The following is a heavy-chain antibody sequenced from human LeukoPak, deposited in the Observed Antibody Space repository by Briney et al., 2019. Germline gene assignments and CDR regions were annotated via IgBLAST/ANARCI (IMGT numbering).Heavy chain of an antibody. Sequence: ASVKVSCKASGYTFTSYYMYWVRQAPGQGLEWMGIINPSGGSTSYAQKFQGRVTMTRDTSTSTVYMELSSLRSEDTAVYYCARVGDLWFGDDGVDVWGQGTTVTVSS. D-gene: IGHD3-10*01. J-gene: IGHJ6*02. CDR1: GYTFTSYY. CDR3: ARVGDLWFGDDGVDV. V-gene: IGHV1-46*01. CDR2: INPSGGST.